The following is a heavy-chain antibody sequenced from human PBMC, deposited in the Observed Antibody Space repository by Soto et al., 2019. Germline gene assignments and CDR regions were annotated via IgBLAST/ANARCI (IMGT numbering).Heavy chain of an antibody. CDR3: ARDPEELELRRYGMDV. CDR2: IYYSGST. J-gene: IGHJ6*02. V-gene: IGHV4-31*03. D-gene: IGHD1-7*01. CDR1: GGSISSGGYY. Sequence: SETLSLTCTVSGGSISSGGYYWSWIRQHPGKGLEWIGYIYYSGSTYYNPSLKSRVTISVDTSKNQFSLKLSSVTAADTAVYYCARDPEELELRRYGMDVWGQGTTGTVSS.